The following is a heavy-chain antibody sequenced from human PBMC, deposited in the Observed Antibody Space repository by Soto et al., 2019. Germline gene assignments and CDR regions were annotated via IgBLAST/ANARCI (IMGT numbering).Heavy chain of an antibody. Sequence: PSETLSLTCTVSGGSISSYYWSWIRQPPGKGLEWIGYIYYSGSTNYNPSLKSRVTISVDTSKNQFSLKLSSVTAADTAVYYCARTARIAVAGTGLESPIYYYYYMDVWGKGTTVTVSS. CDR2: IYYSGST. V-gene: IGHV4-59*01. CDR3: ARTARIAVAGTGLESPIYYYYYMDV. D-gene: IGHD6-19*01. CDR1: GGSISSYY. J-gene: IGHJ6*03.